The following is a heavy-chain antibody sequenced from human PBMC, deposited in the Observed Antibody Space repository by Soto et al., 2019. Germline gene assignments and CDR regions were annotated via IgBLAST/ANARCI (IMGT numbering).Heavy chain of an antibody. CDR1: GGSISSSNW. D-gene: IGHD1-26*01. CDR2: IYHSGST. Sequence: QVQLQESGPGLVKPSGTLSLTCAVSGGSISSSNWWSWVRQPPGKGLEWIGEIYHSGSTKYNPSLKSRVTISGDESENNFSLKLSSVTAEDTAVYYCARVSGIYYYGMDVWVQGTTVTVSS. V-gene: IGHV4-4*02. J-gene: IGHJ6*02. CDR3: ARVSGIYYYGMDV.